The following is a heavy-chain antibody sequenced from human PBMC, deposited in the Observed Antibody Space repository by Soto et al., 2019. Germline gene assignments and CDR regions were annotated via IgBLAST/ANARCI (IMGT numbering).Heavy chain of an antibody. J-gene: IGHJ4*02. Sequence: EVQLVESGGGLVQPGGSLRLSCAASGFIVTNYFMTWVRQAPGKGPEWVSVISNGGDTYYADSVRGRFTISRDSSKNTLSLQMTTLRVDDTAVYCCAWDALGGAYDFWHGGQGALGTVSS. D-gene: IGHD3-3*01. CDR2: ISNGGDT. V-gene: IGHV3-66*01. CDR1: GFIVTNYF. CDR3: AWDALGGAYDFWH.